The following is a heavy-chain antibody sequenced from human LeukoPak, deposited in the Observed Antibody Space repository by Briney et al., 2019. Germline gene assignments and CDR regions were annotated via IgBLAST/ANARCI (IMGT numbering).Heavy chain of an antibody. D-gene: IGHD4-23*01. CDR1: GGSISSGGSY. Sequence: SETLSLTCTVSGGSISSGGSYWSWIRQHPGKGLEWIGYIYYSGNTYYNPSLKSRVTISVDTSKNQFSLKLSSVTAADTAVYYCASRTTLVTPEGNWFDPWGQGTLVTVSS. V-gene: IGHV4-31*03. CDR2: IYYSGNT. J-gene: IGHJ5*02. CDR3: ASRTTLVTPEGNWFDP.